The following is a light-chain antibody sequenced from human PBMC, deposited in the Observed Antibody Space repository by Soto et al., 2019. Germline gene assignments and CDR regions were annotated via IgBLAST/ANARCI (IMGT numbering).Light chain of an antibody. V-gene: IGKV3-15*01. CDR3: QQYNNWPPIT. J-gene: IGKJ5*01. CDR1: QSVSGN. CDR2: GAS. Sequence: EILMTQSPATLSVSPGERATLSCRASQSVSGNLAWYQQNPGQAPRLLTYGASTSATGIPARFSGSVSGTEFTLTLSSLQYEDFAVYYCQQYNNWPPITCGQGTRLEIK.